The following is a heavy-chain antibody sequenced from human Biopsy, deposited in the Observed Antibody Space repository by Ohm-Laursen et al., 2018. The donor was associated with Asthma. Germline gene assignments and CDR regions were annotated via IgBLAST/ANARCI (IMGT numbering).Heavy chain of an antibody. Sequence: FLRLSCAASGFTLGSYSMNWLRQAPGRGLEWVSYISLSSNTIYYADSVKGRFTVSRDNAKSSLYLQMNSLRDEDTAVYYCARQMNYDFWRSPLDIWGLGTMVIVSS. CDR2: ISLSSNTI. D-gene: IGHD3-3*01. CDR3: ARQMNYDFWRSPLDI. CDR1: GFTLGSYS. J-gene: IGHJ3*02. V-gene: IGHV3-48*02.